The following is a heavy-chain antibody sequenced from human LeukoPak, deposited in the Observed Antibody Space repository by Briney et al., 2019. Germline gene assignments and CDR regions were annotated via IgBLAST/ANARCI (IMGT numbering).Heavy chain of an antibody. V-gene: IGHV3-74*01. D-gene: IGHD6-19*01. Sequence: PGGSLRLSCAASGFTFSSYWMHWVRQAPGKGLVWVSRISSDGSSTDYADSVKGRFTMSRDNAHNTLYLQMNSLRAEDTAVYYCARARIAVAQLTDYWGQGTLVTVSS. CDR3: ARARIAVAQLTDY. J-gene: IGHJ4*02. CDR1: GFTFSSYW. CDR2: ISSDGSST.